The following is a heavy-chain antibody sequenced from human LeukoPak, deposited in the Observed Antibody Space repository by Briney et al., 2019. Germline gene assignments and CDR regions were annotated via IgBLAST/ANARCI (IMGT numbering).Heavy chain of an antibody. CDR1: GGSISSHY. CDR3: ARSAEHCANGVCFTKHYMDV. V-gene: IGHV4-59*11. CDR2: IYYSGSS. Sequence: SETLSLTCTVSGGSISSHYWSWIRQPPGKGLEWIAYIYYSGSSNYNPSLKSRVTISGDTSKNQFSLKLSSVTAADAADYYCARSAEHCANGVCFTKHYMDVWGKGTTVTVSS. D-gene: IGHD2-8*01. J-gene: IGHJ6*04.